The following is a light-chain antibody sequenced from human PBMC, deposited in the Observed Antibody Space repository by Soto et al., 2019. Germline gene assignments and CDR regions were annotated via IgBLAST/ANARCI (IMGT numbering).Light chain of an antibody. J-gene: IGKJ2*01. Sequence: DIVMTQSPLSLPVTLGQPASISCRSSQSLVYSDGNTYLSWYHHRPGHSPRRLIYTVSTRDSGVPDRFSGSGSGTDFTLKLSRVEAEDVAVYFWMQATHWPYTFGQGTKLEIK. CDR2: TVS. CDR1: QSLVYSDGNTY. CDR3: MQATHWPYT. V-gene: IGKV2-30*01.